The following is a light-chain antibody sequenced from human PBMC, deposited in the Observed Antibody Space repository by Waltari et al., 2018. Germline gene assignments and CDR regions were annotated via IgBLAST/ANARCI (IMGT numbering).Light chain of an antibody. CDR2: EVS. J-gene: IGLJ2*01. V-gene: IGLV2-14*01. CDR3: SSYTTRHTML. CDR1: SSDVGRYNW. Sequence: QSALTQPASVSGSPGQSIAISCTGTSSDVGRYNWVSWYQQNPGKAPKVLIFEVSNRPSGVSNRVSGSKSGNTASLTISGLQADDEADYYCSSYTTRHTMLFGGGTKLTVL.